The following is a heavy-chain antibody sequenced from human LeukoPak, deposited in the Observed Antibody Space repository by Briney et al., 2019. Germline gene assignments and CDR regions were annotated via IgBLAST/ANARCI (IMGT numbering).Heavy chain of an antibody. J-gene: IGHJ4*02. Sequence: GGSLRLSCAASGFTVSSNYMSWVRQAPGKGLEWVSVIYSGGSTYYADSVKGRFTISRDNSKNTLYLQMNSLRAEDTAVYYCAKGRADFWSDYSLWGQGTLVTVS. CDR1: GFTVSSNY. D-gene: IGHD3-3*01. CDR2: IYSGGST. V-gene: IGHV3-66*01. CDR3: AKGRADFWSDYSL.